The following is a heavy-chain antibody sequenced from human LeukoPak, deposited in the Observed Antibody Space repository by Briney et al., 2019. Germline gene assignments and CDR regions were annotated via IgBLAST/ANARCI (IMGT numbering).Heavy chain of an antibody. CDR1: GGSFSGYY. D-gene: IGHD4-17*01. J-gene: IGHJ4*02. CDR2: INHSGST. V-gene: IGHV4-34*01. Sequence: PSETLSLTCAVYGGSFSGYYWSWIRQPPGKGLEWIGEINHSGSTNYNPSLKSRVTISVDTSRNQYSLKLSSVTAADTAVHYCARYGAVTTNFDYWGQGTLVTVSS. CDR3: ARYGAVTTNFDY.